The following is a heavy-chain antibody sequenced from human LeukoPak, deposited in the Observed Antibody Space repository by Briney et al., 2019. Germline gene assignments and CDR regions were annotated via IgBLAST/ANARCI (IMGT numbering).Heavy chain of an antibody. CDR1: GDSINDYY. V-gene: IGHV4-59*08. J-gene: IGHJ3*02. CDR3: ARHAGFGSGYYHDAFDI. Sequence: SETLSLTCTVSGDSINDYYWSWIRQPPGNRLEWIGWIYYSGSTMYSPSLESRVTISLDTSRTQFSLDLNSVTAADTAVYYGARHAGFGSGYYHDAFDIWGQGSMVIVPS. CDR2: IYYSGST. D-gene: IGHD3-22*01.